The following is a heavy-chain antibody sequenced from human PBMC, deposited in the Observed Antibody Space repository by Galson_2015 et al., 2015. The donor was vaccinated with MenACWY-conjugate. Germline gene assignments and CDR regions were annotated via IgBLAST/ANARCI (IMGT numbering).Heavy chain of an antibody. J-gene: IGHJ3*01. V-gene: IGHV2-5*02. Sequence: PALVKPTQTLTLTCTFSGFSLSTSRVGVGWIRQPPGQALEWLSLIYWDDDKRYSPSLKSRLTITKDTSKNQVVLSMTNMDPVDTATYYCAHSPYCSPTSCYAARAFDVWGQGTVVTVSS. D-gene: IGHD2-2*01. CDR2: IYWDDDK. CDR1: GFSLSTSRVG. CDR3: AHSPYCSPTSCYAARAFDV.